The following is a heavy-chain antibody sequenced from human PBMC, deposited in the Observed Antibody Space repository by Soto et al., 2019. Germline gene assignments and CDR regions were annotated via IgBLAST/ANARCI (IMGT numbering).Heavy chain of an antibody. CDR1: GFTFSSYA. D-gene: IGHD2-21*01. J-gene: IGHJ4*02. CDR3: VLWQPYYFDY. Sequence: PGGSLILSCAASGFTFSSYAMSWVLQAPGKGLEWVSAISGSGGSTYYADSVKGRFTISRDNSKNTLYLQMNSLRAEDTAVYYCVLWQPYYFDYWGQGTLVTVSS. V-gene: IGHV3-23*01. CDR2: ISGSGGST.